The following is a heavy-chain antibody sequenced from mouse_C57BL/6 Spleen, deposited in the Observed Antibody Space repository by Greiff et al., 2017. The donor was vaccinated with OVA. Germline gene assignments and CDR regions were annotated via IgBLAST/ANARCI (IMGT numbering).Heavy chain of an antibody. CDR3: ARDPSYGSRTY. J-gene: IGHJ3*01. CDR1: GYSITSGYY. D-gene: IGHD1-1*01. V-gene: IGHV3-6*01. CDR2: ISYDGSN. Sequence: DVKLQESGPGLVKPSQSLSLTCSVTGYSITSGYYWNWIRQFPGNKLEWMGYISYDGSNNYNPSLKNRISITRDTSKNQFFLKLNSVTTEDTATYYCARDPSYGSRTYWGQGTLVTVSA.